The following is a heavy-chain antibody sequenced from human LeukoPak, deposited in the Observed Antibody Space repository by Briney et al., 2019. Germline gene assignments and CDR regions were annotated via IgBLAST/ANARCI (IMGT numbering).Heavy chain of an antibody. CDR2: ISNDGSRK. D-gene: IGHD3-10*01. J-gene: IGHJ4*02. CDR3: AREGYYGSGSPPSLYFDY. CDR1: GFTFSRHG. Sequence: GGSLRLSCAPSGFTFSRHGMHWVRQAPGKGLEWVAIISNDGSRKYYAHSVEGRFTISRDNSRSTLYLQMNSLRPEDTAIYYCAREGYYGSGSPPSLYFDYWGQGTLVTVSS. V-gene: IGHV3-30*03.